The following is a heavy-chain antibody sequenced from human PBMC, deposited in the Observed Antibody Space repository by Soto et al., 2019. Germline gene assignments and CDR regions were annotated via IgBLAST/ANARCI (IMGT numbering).Heavy chain of an antibody. Sequence: SEARSLTGAGSGGSMSRTGYEGGWFGQRPGKGLEWIGSIYYSGSPSYNPSLQSRVTMSVDTSKNQLSLKVSSVTAADTAVYYCARLGQYYQSLDHWGPGTLVIVS. CDR1: GGSMSRTGYE. V-gene: IGHV4-39*01. CDR2: IYYSGSP. CDR3: ARLGQYYQSLDH. D-gene: IGHD2-2*01. J-gene: IGHJ5*02.